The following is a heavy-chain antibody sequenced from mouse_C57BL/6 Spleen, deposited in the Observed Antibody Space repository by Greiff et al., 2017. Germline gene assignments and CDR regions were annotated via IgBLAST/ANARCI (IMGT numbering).Heavy chain of an antibody. CDR3: ARSGYGSSFYYYAMDY. V-gene: IGHV1-55*01. CDR2: IYPGSGST. CDR1: GYTFTSYW. D-gene: IGHD1-1*01. Sequence: VQLQQSGAELVKPGASVKMSCKASGYTFTSYWITWVKQRPGQGLEWIGDIYPGSGSTNYNEKFKRKATLTVDTSSSTAYMQLSSLTSEDSAVYYWARSGYGSSFYYYAMDYWGQGTSVTVSS. J-gene: IGHJ4*01.